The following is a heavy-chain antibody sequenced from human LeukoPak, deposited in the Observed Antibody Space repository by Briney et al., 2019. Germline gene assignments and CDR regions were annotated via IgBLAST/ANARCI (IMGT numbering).Heavy chain of an antibody. CDR3: ARSCGYSGYDFEFHLCFYI. Sequence: SETLSLTCAVSGGSLSSGGYSWSWIRQPPGKGLEWIGYIYHSGSTYYNPSLKSRVTISVDRSKNQFSLKLSSVTAADTAVYYCARSCGYSGYDFEFHLCFYIWGQGTMVTVSS. J-gene: IGHJ3*02. D-gene: IGHD5-12*01. V-gene: IGHV4-30-2*01. CDR2: IYHSGST. CDR1: GGSLSSGGYS.